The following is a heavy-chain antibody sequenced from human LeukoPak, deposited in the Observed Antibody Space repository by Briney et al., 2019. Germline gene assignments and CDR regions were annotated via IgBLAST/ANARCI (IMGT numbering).Heavy chain of an antibody. D-gene: IGHD2-15*01. CDR3: ARHGGRHCSGGSCYSVGMYYFDY. J-gene: IGHJ4*02. V-gene: IGHV4-39*01. Sequence: VKPSETLSLTCTVSGGSISSSRSYYWGWIRQTPGKGLEWIGNIYYSGSTYYNPSLKSRVTISVDTSKNQFSLKLSSVTAPDTAVYYCARHGGRHCSGGSCYSVGMYYFDYWGQGTLVTVSS. CDR2: IYYSGST. CDR1: GGSISSSRSYY.